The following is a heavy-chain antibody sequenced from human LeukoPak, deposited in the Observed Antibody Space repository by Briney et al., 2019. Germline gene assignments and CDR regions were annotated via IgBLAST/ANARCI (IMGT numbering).Heavy chain of an antibody. V-gene: IGHV3-23*01. CDR3: AKGYSSSWYDTPDY. CDR1: GFTFSSYA. CDR2: ISGSGGST. D-gene: IGHD6-13*01. Sequence: GGSLRLSCAASGFTFSSYAMSWVRQAPGKGLEWVSAISGSGGSTYYADSVKGRFTISRDNSKNTLYLQMNSLRAENTAVYYCAKGYSSSWYDTPDYWGQGTLVTVSS. J-gene: IGHJ4*02.